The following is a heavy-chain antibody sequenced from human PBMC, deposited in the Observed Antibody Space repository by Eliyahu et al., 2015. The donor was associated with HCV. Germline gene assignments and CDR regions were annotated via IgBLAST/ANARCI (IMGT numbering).Heavy chain of an antibody. CDR1: GGSFSGYY. V-gene: IGHV4-34*01. J-gene: IGHJ6*02. Sequence: QVQLQQWGAGLLKPSETLSLXCAVYGGSFSGYYWSWIRQPPGKGLEWIGEINHSGSTNYNPXLKSRVTISVDTSKNQFSLKLSSVTAADTAVYYCARGGGVWGQGTTVTVSS. D-gene: IGHD3-10*01. CDR2: INHSGST. CDR3: ARGGGV.